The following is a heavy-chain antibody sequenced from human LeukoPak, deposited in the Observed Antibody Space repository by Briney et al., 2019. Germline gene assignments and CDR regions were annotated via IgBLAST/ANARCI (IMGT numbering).Heavy chain of an antibody. J-gene: IGHJ5*02. CDR1: VGSFSGYY. Sequence: PSETLSLTCAVYVGSFSGYYWSWIRQPPGKGLEWIGEINHSGSTNYNPSLKSRVTISVDTSKNQFSLKLSSVTAADTAVYYCARASQGLWFRYWFDPWGQGTLVTVSS. D-gene: IGHD3-10*01. CDR2: INHSGST. V-gene: IGHV4-34*01. CDR3: ARASQGLWFRYWFDP.